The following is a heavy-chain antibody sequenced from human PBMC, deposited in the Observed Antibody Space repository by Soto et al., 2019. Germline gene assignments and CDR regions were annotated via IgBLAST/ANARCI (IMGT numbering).Heavy chain of an antibody. CDR2: ISAYNGNT. V-gene: IGHV1-18*01. CDR1: GYTFTIYG. D-gene: IGHD2-15*01. J-gene: IGHJ3*02. Sequence: ASVKVSCKASGYTFTIYGISLVRQAPGQGLEWMGWISAYNGNTNYAQKLQGRVTMTTDTSTSTAYMELRSLRSDDTAVYYCARADIVVVVAASAFDIWGQGTMVTVSS. CDR3: ARADIVVVVAASAFDI.